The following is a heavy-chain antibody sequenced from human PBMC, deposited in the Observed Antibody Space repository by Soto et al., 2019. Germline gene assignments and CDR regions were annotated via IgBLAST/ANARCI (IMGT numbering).Heavy chain of an antibody. CDR2: IIPILGIA. CDR3: ARSVQSYYFDY. Sequence: QVQLVQSGAEVKKPGSSVKVSCKASGGTFSSYTISWVRQAPGQGLEWMGRIIPILGIANYAQKFQGRVTITADKATSTAYMELSSLRSEDTAVYYCARSVQSYYFDYWGQGTLVTVSS. D-gene: IGHD1-1*01. CDR1: GGTFSSYT. V-gene: IGHV1-69*02. J-gene: IGHJ4*02.